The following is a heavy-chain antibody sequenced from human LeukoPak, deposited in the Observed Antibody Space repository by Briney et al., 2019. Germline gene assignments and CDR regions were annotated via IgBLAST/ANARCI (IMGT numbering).Heavy chain of an antibody. D-gene: IGHD1-1*01. CDR1: GFTFTTYS. CDR2: INPGGITT. V-gene: IGHV3-23*01. CDR3: AKDRAGTPWAD. J-gene: IGHJ4*02. Sequence: GGSLRLSCAASGFTFTTYSMTWVRQAPGKGLEWVSTINPGGITTYYADSVKGRFTISRDNSKNTVSLQMDSLRADDTAVYCCAKDRAGTPWADWGQGTLVTVSS.